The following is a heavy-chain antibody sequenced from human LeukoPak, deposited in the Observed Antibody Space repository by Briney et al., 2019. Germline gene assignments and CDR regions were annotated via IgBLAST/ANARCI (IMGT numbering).Heavy chain of an antibody. CDR2: ISAYNGNT. D-gene: IGHD6-13*01. CDR3: ARVPGIAAANYAFDI. V-gene: IGHV1-18*01. CDR1: GYTFTSYG. J-gene: IGHJ3*02. Sequence: ASVKVSCKASGYTFTSYGISWVRQAPGQGLEWMGWISAYNGNTNHAQKLQGRVTMTTDTSTSTAYMELRSLRSDDTAVYYCARVPGIAAANYAFDIWGQGTMVTVSS.